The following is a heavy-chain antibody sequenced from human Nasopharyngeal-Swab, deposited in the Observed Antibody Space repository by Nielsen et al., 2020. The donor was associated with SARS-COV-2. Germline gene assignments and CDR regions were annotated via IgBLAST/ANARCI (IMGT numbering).Heavy chain of an antibody. CDR3: ARGGFYGSGSKRAFDI. CDR2: INPSGGST. V-gene: IGHV1-46*01. CDR1: GYTFTSYY. Sequence: SVKVSCTASGYTFTSYYMHWVRQAPGQGLEWMGIINPSGGSTSYAQKFQGRVTMTRDTSTSTVYMELGSLRSEDTAVYYCARGGFYGSGSKRAFDIWGQGTMVTVSS. D-gene: IGHD3-10*01. J-gene: IGHJ3*02.